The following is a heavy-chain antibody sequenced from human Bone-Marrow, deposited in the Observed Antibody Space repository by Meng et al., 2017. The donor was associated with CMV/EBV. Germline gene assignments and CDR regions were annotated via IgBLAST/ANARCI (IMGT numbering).Heavy chain of an antibody. Sequence: ESLKISCTVSGGSISSYYWSWIRQPPGKGLEWIGYIYYSGSTNYNPSLKSRVTISVDTSKNQFSLKLSSVTAADTAVYYCARGGSHYDFWSENFAYWGQGPRVTCYS. J-gene: IGHJ4*02. CDR1: GGSISSYY. D-gene: IGHD3-3*01. CDR3: ARGGSHYDFWSENFAY. V-gene: IGHV4-59*01. CDR2: IYYSGST.